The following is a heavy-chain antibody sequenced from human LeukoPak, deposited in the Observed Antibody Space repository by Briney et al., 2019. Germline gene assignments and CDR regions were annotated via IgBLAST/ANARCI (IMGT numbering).Heavy chain of an antibody. V-gene: IGHV1-18*01. Sequence: ASVKVSCKASGYTFTSYGISWVRQAPGQGLEWMGWISAYNGNTNYAQKLQGRVTMTTDTSTSTAYMELRSLRSDDPAVYYCARTIVDMYWFDPWGQGTLVTVSS. D-gene: IGHD3-3*01. CDR2: ISAYNGNT. CDR3: ARTIVDMYWFDP. CDR1: GYTFTSYG. J-gene: IGHJ5*02.